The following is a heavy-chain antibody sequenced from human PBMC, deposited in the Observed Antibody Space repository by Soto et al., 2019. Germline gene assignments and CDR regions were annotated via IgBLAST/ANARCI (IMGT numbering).Heavy chain of an antibody. Sequence: PSETRSLTCTVSGDSLSIADYCWSWIRQAPGKGLEWIGYVYYTGSTYYNPSLMSRLTISVDPSKNQFSLKLTSVTAAETAVYYCVRTTRQGAVAPHWFDRWGQGTQVTVSS. CDR1: GDSLSIADYC. D-gene: IGHD2-2*01. V-gene: IGHV4-30-4*01. J-gene: IGHJ5*02. CDR3: VRTTRQGAVAPHWFDR. CDR2: VYYTGST.